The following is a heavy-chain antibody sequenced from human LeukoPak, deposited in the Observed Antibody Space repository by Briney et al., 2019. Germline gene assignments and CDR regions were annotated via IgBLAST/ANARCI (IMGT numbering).Heavy chain of an antibody. V-gene: IGHV3-48*02. CDR2: ISGSSSSSI. CDR3: APLVAAGVADF. J-gene: IGHJ4*02. Sequence: GGSLRLSCAASGFTFSSYSMNWVRQAPGKGLEWVSYISGSSSSSIYYADSVKGRFTISRDNAKNSLYLQMNSLRDEDTAVYYCAPLVAAGVADFWGQGTLVTVSS. CDR1: GFTFSSYS. D-gene: IGHD2-15*01.